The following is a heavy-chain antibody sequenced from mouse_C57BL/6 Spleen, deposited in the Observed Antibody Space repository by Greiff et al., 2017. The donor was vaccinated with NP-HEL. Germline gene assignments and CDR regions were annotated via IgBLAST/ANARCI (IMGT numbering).Heavy chain of an antibody. CDR2: INPNNGGT. CDR1: GYTFTDYN. V-gene: IGHV1-22*01. CDR3: ARSFRGNYFDY. J-gene: IGHJ2*01. Sequence: EVQLQQSGPELVKPGASVKMSCKASGYTFTDYNMHWVKQSPGKSLEWIGYINPNNGGTSYHQKFKGKDTLTVNKSSSTAYMELRSLTSEDSAVYYCARSFRGNYFDYWGQGTTLTVSS.